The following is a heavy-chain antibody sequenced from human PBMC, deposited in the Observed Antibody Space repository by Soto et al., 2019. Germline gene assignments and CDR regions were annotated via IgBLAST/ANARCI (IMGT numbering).Heavy chain of an antibody. CDR2: IYYGGST. CDR3: VRGDSGGYFDY. CDR1: GGSIIRNTYY. V-gene: IGHV4-39*01. D-gene: IGHD2-21*02. J-gene: IGHJ4*02. Sequence: QLQLQESGPGLLKPSETLSLTCIVSGGSIIRNTYYWGWIRQPPGEGLEWIGSIYYGGSTYYSPALKSRVTISVDTSKNQFSLKVTSMTAADTAVYYCVRGDSGGYFDYWGQGTLLTVSS.